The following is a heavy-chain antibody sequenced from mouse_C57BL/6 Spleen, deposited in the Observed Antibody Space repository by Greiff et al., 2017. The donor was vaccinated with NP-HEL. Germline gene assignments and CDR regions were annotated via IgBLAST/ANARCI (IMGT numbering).Heavy chain of an antibody. V-gene: IGHV1-55*01. CDR2: IYPGSGST. CDR1: GYTFTSYW. J-gene: IGHJ4*01. D-gene: IGHD1-1*02. CDR3: ARGGYYAMDY. Sequence: QVQLQQPGAELVKPGASVKMSCKASGYTFTSYWITWVKQKPGQGLEWIGDIYPGSGSTNYNEKFKSKATLTVDTASSTAYMQLSSLTSEDSAVYYCARGGYYAMDYWGQGTSVTVSS.